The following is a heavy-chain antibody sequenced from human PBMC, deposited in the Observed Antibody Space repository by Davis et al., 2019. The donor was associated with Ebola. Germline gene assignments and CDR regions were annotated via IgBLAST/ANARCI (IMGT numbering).Heavy chain of an antibody. CDR2: MYSGGTA. Sequence: GGSLRLSCAASGFSVSTKYMNWVRQAPGKGLQWVSIMYSGGTAYYADSVKGRFTISRDSSKNTVYLQMNSLRAEDTAVYYCARGDFYYGVDVWGQGTTVTVSS. CDR1: GFSVSTKY. V-gene: IGHV3-53*01. CDR3: ARGDFYYGVDV. J-gene: IGHJ6*02.